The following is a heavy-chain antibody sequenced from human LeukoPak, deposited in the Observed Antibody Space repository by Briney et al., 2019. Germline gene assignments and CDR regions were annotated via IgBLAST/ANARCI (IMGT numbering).Heavy chain of an antibody. J-gene: IGHJ3*02. CDR3: ARDFGSVTTYAFDI. CDR2: IYHSGST. D-gene: IGHD4-17*01. CDR1: GGSISSGGYP. Sequence: PSQTLSLTCAVSGGSISSGGYPWSWIRQPPGKGLEWIGYIYHSGSTSYNSSLKSRVTISVDRSKNQFSLKLSSVTAADTAVYYCARDFGSVTTYAFDIWGQGTMVTVSS. V-gene: IGHV4-30-2*01.